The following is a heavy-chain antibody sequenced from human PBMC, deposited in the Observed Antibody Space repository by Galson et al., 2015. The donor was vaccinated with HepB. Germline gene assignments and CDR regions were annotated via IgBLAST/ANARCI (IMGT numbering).Heavy chain of an antibody. CDR3: ARGPLTTVVEAYDTFDI. J-gene: IGHJ3*02. V-gene: IGHV1-69*13. D-gene: IGHD4-23*01. CDR2: IIPIFGTA. Sequence: SVKVSCKASGGTFSNYTISWVRQAPGQGLEWMGGIIPIFGTANYAQKFQDRVTITADESTSTAYMELSSLRSEDTAVYYCARGPLTTVVEAYDTFDIWGQGTMVTVSS. CDR1: GGTFSNYT.